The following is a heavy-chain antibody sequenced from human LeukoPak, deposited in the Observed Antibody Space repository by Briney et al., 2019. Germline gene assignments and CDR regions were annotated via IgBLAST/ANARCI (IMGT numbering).Heavy chain of an antibody. Sequence: ASVKVSCKASGGAFSSYAISWVRQAPGQGLEWMGRIIPIFGIANYAQKFQGRVTITADKSTSTAYMELSSLRSEDTAVYYCARDLQLLLDYWGQGTLVTVSS. CDR2: IIPIFGIA. V-gene: IGHV1-69*04. J-gene: IGHJ4*02. D-gene: IGHD5-24*01. CDR3: ARDLQLLLDY. CDR1: GGAFSSYA.